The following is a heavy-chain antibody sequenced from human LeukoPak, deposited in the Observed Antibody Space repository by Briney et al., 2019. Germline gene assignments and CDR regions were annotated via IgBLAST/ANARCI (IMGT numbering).Heavy chain of an antibody. Sequence: GGSLRLSCAASGFTFSGYGMHWVRQAPGKGLEGVAFIRYDGSNKYYADSVKGRFTIYRDNSKNTLYLQMNSLRAEDTAVYYCAKEDSGYDSSFDYWGQGTLVTVSS. CDR2: IRYDGSNK. CDR3: AKEDSGYDSSFDY. V-gene: IGHV3-30*02. J-gene: IGHJ4*02. D-gene: IGHD5-12*01. CDR1: GFTFSGYG.